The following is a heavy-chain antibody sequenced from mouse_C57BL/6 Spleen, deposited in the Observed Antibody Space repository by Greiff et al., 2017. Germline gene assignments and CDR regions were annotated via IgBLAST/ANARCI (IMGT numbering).Heavy chain of an antibody. J-gene: IGHJ1*03. D-gene: IGHD2-4*01. CDR3: ASSDYDYDRYFDV. Sequence: QVQLQQSGAELARPGASVKLSCKASGYTFTSYGISWVKQRTGQGLEWIGEIYPRSGNTYYNEKFKGKATLTADTSSSTAYMELRSLTSEDSAVYFCASSDYDYDRYFDVWGTGTTVTVSS. CDR1: GYTFTSYG. V-gene: IGHV1-81*01. CDR2: IYPRSGNT.